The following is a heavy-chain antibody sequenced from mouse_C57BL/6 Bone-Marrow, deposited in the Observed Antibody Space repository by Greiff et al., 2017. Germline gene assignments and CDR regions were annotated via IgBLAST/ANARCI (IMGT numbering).Heavy chain of an antibody. V-gene: IGHV5-6*01. Sequence: EVHLVESGGDLVKPGGSLKLSCAASGFTFSSYGMSWVRQTPDKRLEWVATISSGGSYTYYPDSVKGRFTISRDNAKNTLYLQMSSLKSEDTAMYYCARQTTYWGQGTLVTVSA. CDR3: ARQTTY. CDR1: GFTFSSYG. CDR2: ISSGGSYT. J-gene: IGHJ3*01.